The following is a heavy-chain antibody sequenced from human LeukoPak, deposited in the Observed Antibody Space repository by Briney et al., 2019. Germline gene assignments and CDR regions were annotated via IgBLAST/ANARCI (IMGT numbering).Heavy chain of an antibody. D-gene: IGHD3-16*01. CDR1: GFTFSSYW. V-gene: IGHV3-7*01. Sequence: GGSLRLSXAASGFTFSSYWMSWVRQAPGKGLEWVANIKQDGSERYSVDSVKGRFTISRDNAKNSLYMQMNSLRAEDTAVYYCARVMSASVWRSYGSYYYYYYMDIWGKGTTGTVSS. J-gene: IGHJ6*03. CDR2: IKQDGSER. CDR3: ARVMSASVWRSYGSYYYYYYMDI.